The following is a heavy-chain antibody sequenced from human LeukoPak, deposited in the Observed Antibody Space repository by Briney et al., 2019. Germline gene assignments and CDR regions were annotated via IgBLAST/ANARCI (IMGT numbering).Heavy chain of an antibody. Sequence: ASVKVSCKASGYTFTGYYMHWVRQAPGHGLEWMGWINPNSGGTNYAQKFQGRVTMTRDTSISTAYMELSRLRSDDTAVYYCARETVRGVIPYYYYYYMDVWGKGTTVTVSS. CDR1: GYTFTGYY. D-gene: IGHD3-10*01. J-gene: IGHJ6*03. CDR3: ARETVRGVIPYYYYYYMDV. CDR2: INPNSGGT. V-gene: IGHV1-2*02.